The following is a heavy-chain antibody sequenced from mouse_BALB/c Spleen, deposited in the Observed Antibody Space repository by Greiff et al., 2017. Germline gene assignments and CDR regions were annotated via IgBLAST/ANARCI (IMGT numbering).Heavy chain of an antibody. V-gene: IGHV1-9*01. D-gene: IGHD2-10*01. CDR2: ILPGSGST. J-gene: IGHJ3*01. CDR1: GYTFTSYW. CDR3: ARGPYYGNYGWFAY. Sequence: SGAELVKPGASVKLSCKTSGYTFTSYWIEWVKQRPGHGLEWIGEILPGSGSTNYNEKFKGKATFTADTSSNTAYMQLSSLTSEDSAVYYCARGPYYGNYGWFAYWGQGTLVTVSA.